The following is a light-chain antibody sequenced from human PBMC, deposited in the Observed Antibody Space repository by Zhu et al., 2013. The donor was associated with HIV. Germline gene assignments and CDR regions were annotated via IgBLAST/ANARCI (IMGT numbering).Light chain of an antibody. CDR2: WAS. CDR1: QSVLYSSNNKNY. J-gene: IGKJ2*03. Sequence: DIVMTQSPDSLAVSLGERATINCKSSQSVLYSSNNKNYLAWYQQNPGQPPKLLIYWASTRESGVPDRFSGSGSGTDFTLTISNVQAEDVAVYYCQQYYNSPYSFGQGTKLEIK. CDR3: QQYYNSPYS. V-gene: IGKV4-1*01.